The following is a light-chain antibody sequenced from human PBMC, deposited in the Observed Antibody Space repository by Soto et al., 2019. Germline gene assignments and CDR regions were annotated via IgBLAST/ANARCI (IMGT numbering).Light chain of an antibody. Sequence: QSALTQPASVSGSPGQSITVSCTGTSSDIGGYNYVSWYQQHPGKAPKLIINSVSNRPSGISDRFSGSKSGNTASLTISGLQAEDEADYYCSSYTSSRTVVFGGGTKLTVL. J-gene: IGLJ2*01. CDR1: SSDIGGYNY. CDR3: SSYTSSRTVV. V-gene: IGLV2-14*03. CDR2: SVS.